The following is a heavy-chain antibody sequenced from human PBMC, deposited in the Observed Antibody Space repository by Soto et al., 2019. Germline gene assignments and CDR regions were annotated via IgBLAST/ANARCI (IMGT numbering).Heavy chain of an antibody. V-gene: IGHV4-61*01. J-gene: IGHJ4*02. CDR2: IYYSGST. CDR1: GGSVSSGSYY. CDR3: ARVEAMVLDY. D-gene: IGHD5-18*01. Sequence: SETLSLTCTVSGGSVSSGSYYWSWIRQPPGKGLEWIGYIYYSGSTNYNPSLKSRVTISVDTSKNQFSLKLSSVTAADTAVYYCARVEAMVLDYWGQGTLVTVSS.